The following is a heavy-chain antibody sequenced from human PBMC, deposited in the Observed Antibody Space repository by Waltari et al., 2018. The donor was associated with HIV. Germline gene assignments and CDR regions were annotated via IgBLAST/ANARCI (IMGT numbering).Heavy chain of an antibody. D-gene: IGHD2-8*01. CDR2: IPHSGNT. CDR3: LMEGYYYGMDV. V-gene: IGHV4-39*01. J-gene: IGHJ6*02. CDR1: GASIGSNYY. Sequence: QLQLQESGPGLVKPSETLSLTCSVSGASIGSNYYWGGVRQPPGKGQEWIATIPHSGNTYYNPSLKNRVTISADTSKNEFSLKLSSVTATDTAVYYCLMEGYYYGMDVWGQGTTVTVSS.